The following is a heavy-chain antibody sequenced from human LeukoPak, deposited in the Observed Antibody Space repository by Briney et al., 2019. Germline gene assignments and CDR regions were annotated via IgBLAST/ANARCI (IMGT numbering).Heavy chain of an antibody. V-gene: IGHV4-39*01. CDR3: ARYDYGGMRGDY. CDR1: GGSISSYY. Sequence: SETLSLTCTVSGGSISSYYWGWIRQPPGKGLEWIGSIYYSGSTYYNPSPKSRVTISVDTSKNQFSLKLSSVTAADTAVYYCARYDYGGMRGDYWGQGTLVTVSS. D-gene: IGHD4-23*01. CDR2: IYYSGST. J-gene: IGHJ4*02.